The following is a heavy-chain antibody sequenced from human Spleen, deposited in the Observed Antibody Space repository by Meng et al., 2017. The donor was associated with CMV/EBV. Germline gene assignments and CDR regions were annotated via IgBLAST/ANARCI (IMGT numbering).Heavy chain of an antibody. V-gene: IGHV5-51*01. D-gene: IGHD2-2*01. CDR1: GYRFTNNW. Sequence: GESLKISCKGSGYRFTNNWIGWVRQMPGKGLEWMGIIYLGDFETRYGPSFQGQVTISADKASNTVFLQWSSLKTSDTAIYYCANRYCGSSGDCILYSFDMWGHGTMVTVSS. CDR3: ANRYCGSSGDCILYSFDM. J-gene: IGHJ3*02. CDR2: IYLGDFET.